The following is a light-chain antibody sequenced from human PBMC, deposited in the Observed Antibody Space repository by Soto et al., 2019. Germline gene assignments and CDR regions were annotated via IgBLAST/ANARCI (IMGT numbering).Light chain of an antibody. CDR1: QSVSSSY. V-gene: IGKV3-20*01. J-gene: IGKJ2*01. Sequence: EIVLTQSPGTLSLSPGERATLSCRASQSVSSSYLAWYQQKPGQAPRLLIYGASSRATGIPDRFSSSGSGTDFTITISRLEPEDFSVYYCQQYGSSPLYTFGQGTKLEIK. CDR2: GAS. CDR3: QQYGSSPLYT.